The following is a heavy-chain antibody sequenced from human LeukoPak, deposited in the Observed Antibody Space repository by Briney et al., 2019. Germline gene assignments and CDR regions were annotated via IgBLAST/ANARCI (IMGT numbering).Heavy chain of an antibody. D-gene: IGHD3-16*02. CDR2: IYYSGGS. CDR3: ARVSYVWGSYRYTYQDY. Sequence: SETLSLTCSVSGDSISSSTYFWGWIRQPPGKGLEWIGSIYYSGGSYYNASLKSRVTISIDTSKNQFSLKLRSVTAADTAVYYCARVSYVWGSYRYTYQDYWGQGTLVTVSS. V-gene: IGHV4-39*07. J-gene: IGHJ4*02. CDR1: GDSISSSTYF.